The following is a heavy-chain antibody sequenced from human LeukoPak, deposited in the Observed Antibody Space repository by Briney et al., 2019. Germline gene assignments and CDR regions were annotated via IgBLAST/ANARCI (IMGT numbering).Heavy chain of an antibody. J-gene: IGHJ4*02. Sequence: GGSLRLSCAASGFTFSSYAMHWVRQAPGKGLEWVAVISYDGSNKYYADSVKGRFTISRDNSKNTLYLQMNSLRAEDTAVYYCARGGYQLLSPAGYWGQGTLVTASS. CDR1: GFTFSSYA. CDR2: ISYDGSNK. V-gene: IGHV3-30*04. CDR3: ARGGYQLLSPAGY. D-gene: IGHD2-2*01.